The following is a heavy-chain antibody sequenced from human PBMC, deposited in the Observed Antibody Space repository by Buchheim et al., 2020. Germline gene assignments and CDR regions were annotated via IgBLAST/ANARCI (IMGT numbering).Heavy chain of an antibody. V-gene: IGHV1-46*01. CDR1: GYTFTSYY. D-gene: IGHD3-16*01. CDR2: INPSGGST. Sequence: QVQLVQSGAEVKKPGASVKVSCKASGYTFTSYYMHWVRQAPGQGLEWMGIINPSGGSTSYAQKFQGRVTMARDTFTGPGHVELSSLRSEDTAVYYCARVHITGLGTPTWFDPWGQGTL. J-gene: IGHJ5*02. CDR3: ARVHITGLGTPTWFDP.